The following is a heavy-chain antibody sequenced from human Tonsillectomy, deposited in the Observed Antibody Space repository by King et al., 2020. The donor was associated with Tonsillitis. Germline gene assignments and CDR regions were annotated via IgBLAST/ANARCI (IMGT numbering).Heavy chain of an antibody. J-gene: IGHJ4*02. CDR3: ARGEGTTGGFDY. D-gene: IGHD1-7*01. V-gene: IGHV4-30-4*01. Sequence: VQLQESGPGLVKPSQTLSLICSVSGGSIRTGDFYWSWIRQPPGTGLEWIGNIYYSGTTYDNPSLQGRVSMSVDASKNQFSLKLRSVTAADTAVYYCARGEGTTGGFDYWGQGTLVTVSS. CDR1: GGSIRTGDFY. CDR2: IYYSGTT.